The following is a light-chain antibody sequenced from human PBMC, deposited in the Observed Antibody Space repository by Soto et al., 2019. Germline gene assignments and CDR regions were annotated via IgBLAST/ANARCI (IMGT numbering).Light chain of an antibody. J-gene: IGKJ1*01. Sequence: ILMTQSPATLSVSPGERATLSCRASQSVSNNLAWYQQKPGQAPRLLIYDASTRATGIPARFSGSGSGTVFTLTIIGLQSEDFAVYYCQQYNNWPPWTFGQGTKVETK. CDR3: QQYNNWPPWT. CDR2: DAS. CDR1: QSVSNN. V-gene: IGKV3-15*01.